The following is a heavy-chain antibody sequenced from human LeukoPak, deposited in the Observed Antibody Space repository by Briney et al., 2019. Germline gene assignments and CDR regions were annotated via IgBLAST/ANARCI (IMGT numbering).Heavy chain of an antibody. Sequence: GGSLRLSCAASGFTFSSYAMSWVRQAPGKGLEWVSAISGRGDSIYYTDSVKGRFTISRDNSKNTLFLQMNSLRAEDTAVYFCAKNAREGGPYYDYWGQGTLVTVSS. CDR3: AKNAREGGPYYDY. V-gene: IGHV3-23*01. CDR1: GFTFSSYA. D-gene: IGHD1-26*01. CDR2: ISGRGDSI. J-gene: IGHJ4*02.